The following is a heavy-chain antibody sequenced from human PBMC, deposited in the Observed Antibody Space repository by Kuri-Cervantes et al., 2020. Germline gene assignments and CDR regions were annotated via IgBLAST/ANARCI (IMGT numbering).Heavy chain of an antibody. J-gene: IGHJ4*02. CDR3: ARDVDY. CDR1: GGSFSGYY. CDR2: INHSGST. V-gene: IGHV4-34*01. Sequence: SETLSLTCAVYGGSFSGYYWNWIRQPPGKGLEWIGEINHSGSTNYNPSLKSRVTISIDTSNNQFSLRLSSLTAADTAVYFCARDVDYWGQGILVTVSS.